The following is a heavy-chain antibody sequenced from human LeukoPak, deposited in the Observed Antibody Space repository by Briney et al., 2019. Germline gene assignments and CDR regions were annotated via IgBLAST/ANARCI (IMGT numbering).Heavy chain of an antibody. V-gene: IGHV4-39*07. CDR1: GGSISSSSYY. Sequence: PSETLSLTCTVSGGSISSSSYYWGWIRQPPGKGLEWIGSIYYSGSTYYKPSLKSRVTISVDTSKNQFSLKLSSVTAADTAVYYCARGGGDYSNTPLVYWGQGTLVTVSS. J-gene: IGHJ4*02. D-gene: IGHD4-11*01. CDR3: ARGGGDYSNTPLVY. CDR2: IYYSGST.